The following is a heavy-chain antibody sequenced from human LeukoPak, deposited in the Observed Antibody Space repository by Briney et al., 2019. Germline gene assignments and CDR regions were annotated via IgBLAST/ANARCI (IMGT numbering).Heavy chain of an antibody. CDR2: INHSGST. J-gene: IGHJ6*03. Sequence: PSETLSLTCAVYGGSFSGYYWSWIRQPPGKGLEWIGEINHSGSTNYNPSLKSRVTISVDTSKNQFSLKLSSVTAADTAVYYCARAHDYYYYMDVWGKGTTVTISS. V-gene: IGHV4-34*01. CDR3: ARAHDYYYYMDV. CDR1: GGSFSGYY.